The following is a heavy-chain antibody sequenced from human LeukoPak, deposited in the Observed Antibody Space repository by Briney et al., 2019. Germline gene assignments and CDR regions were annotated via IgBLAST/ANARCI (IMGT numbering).Heavy chain of an antibody. D-gene: IGHD3-9*01. CDR3: AREHFDWSYFDY. Sequence: GGSLRLSCAASGFTVSSNYMTWVRQAPGEGLEWVSVIYSGGSTYYADSVKGRFTISRDNSKNTLYLQMNSLRAEDTAVYYCAREHFDWSYFDYWGQGTLVTVSS. J-gene: IGHJ4*02. CDR2: IYSGGST. CDR1: GFTVSSNY. V-gene: IGHV3-53*01.